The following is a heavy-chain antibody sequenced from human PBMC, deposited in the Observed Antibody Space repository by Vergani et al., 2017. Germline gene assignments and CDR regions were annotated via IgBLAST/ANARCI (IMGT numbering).Heavy chain of an antibody. CDR1: GFTFSDYY. CDR3: AKDRGAVAEPYYYYGMDV. CDR2: ISSSGSTI. J-gene: IGHJ6*02. V-gene: IGHV3-11*04. D-gene: IGHD6-19*01. Sequence: QVQLVESGGGLVKPGGSLRLSCAASGFTFSDYYMSWIRQAPGKGLEWVSYISSSGSTIYYADSVKGRFTISRDNSKNTLYLQMNSLRAEDTAVYYCAKDRGAVAEPYYYYGMDVWGQGTTVTVSS.